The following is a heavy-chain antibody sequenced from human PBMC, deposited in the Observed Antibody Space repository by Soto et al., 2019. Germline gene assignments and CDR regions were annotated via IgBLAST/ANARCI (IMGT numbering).Heavy chain of an antibody. D-gene: IGHD2-2*01. CDR2: IYPGDSDT. J-gene: IGHJ4*02. CDR1: GYSFTSYW. CDR3: ARHAPSGGAVVPAAID. V-gene: IGHV5-51*01. Sequence: PGESLKISCKGSGYSFTSYWIGWVRQMPGKGLEWMGIIYPGDSDTRYSPSFQGQVTISADKSISTAYLQWSSLKASDTAMYYCARHAPSGGAVVPAAIDWGQGTLVTVSS.